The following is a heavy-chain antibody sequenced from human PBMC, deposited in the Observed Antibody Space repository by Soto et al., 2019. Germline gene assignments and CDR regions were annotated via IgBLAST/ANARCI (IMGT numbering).Heavy chain of an antibody. D-gene: IGHD5-18*01. J-gene: IGHJ4*02. CDR1: GFTFSTYG. V-gene: IGHV3-33*01. CDR3: GRDGALGDTAVVDS. Sequence: QVQLVESGGGVVQPGKSLRLSCAAAGFTFSTYGMQWVRQAPGRGLERVAVIWYDGSNKYHGDSLKGRFTISRDNSKITLYLQINNLRAEDTAVYYCGRDGALGDTAVVDSWGQGTLVTVSS. CDR2: IWYDGSNK.